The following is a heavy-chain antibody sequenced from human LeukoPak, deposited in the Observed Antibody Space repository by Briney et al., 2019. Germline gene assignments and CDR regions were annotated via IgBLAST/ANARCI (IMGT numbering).Heavy chain of an antibody. CDR3: AIHATAMAEFDY. V-gene: IGHV4-4*09. Sequence: SSETLSLTCTVSGGSISSYYWSWIRQPPGKGLEWIGYIYTSGSTNYNPSLKSRVTISVDTSKNQFSLKLSSVTAADTAVYYCAIHATAMAEFDYWGQGTLVTVSS. D-gene: IGHD5-18*01. CDR1: GGSISSYY. J-gene: IGHJ4*02. CDR2: IYTSGST.